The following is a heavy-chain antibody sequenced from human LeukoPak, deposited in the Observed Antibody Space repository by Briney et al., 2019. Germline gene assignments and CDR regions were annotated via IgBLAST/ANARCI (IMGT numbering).Heavy chain of an antibody. J-gene: IGHJ4*02. V-gene: IGHV4-39*07. Sequence: SETLSLTCTVSGGSISSSSYCWGWIRQPPGKGLEWIGSIYYSGSTYYNPSLKSRVTISVNTSKNQFSLKLSSVTAADTAVYYCARGGYNWTFGYWGQGTLVTVSS. D-gene: IGHD1-20*01. CDR1: GGSISSSSYC. CDR2: IYYSGST. CDR3: ARGGYNWTFGY.